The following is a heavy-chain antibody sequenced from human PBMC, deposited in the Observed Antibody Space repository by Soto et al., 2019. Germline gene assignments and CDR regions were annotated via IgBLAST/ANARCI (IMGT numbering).Heavy chain of an antibody. V-gene: IGHV3-23*01. J-gene: IGHJ4*02. D-gene: IGHD3-3*01. CDR2: ISGRDGST. CDR1: GFTFSSYA. CDR3: AKVRHFTIFGVVITGGGVFDY. Sequence: GGSLRLSCAASGFTFSSYAMSWVRQAPGQGLEWVSGISGRDGSTHSADSVKGRFTISRDNSKNTLYLQMNSLRAEDTALYYCAKVRHFTIFGVVITGGGVFDYWGQGTLVTVSS.